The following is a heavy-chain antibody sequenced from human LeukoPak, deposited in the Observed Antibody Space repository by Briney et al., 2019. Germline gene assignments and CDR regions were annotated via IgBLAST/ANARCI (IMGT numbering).Heavy chain of an antibody. Sequence: PGRSLRLSCAASGFTFSSYAMHWVRQAPGKGLEWVAVISYDGSNKYYADSVKGRFTISRDNSKNTLYLQMNSLRAEDTAVYYCAKEAAYYDSSGSFDYWGQGTLVTVSS. V-gene: IGHV3-30*04. CDR1: GFTFSSYA. CDR2: ISYDGSNK. CDR3: AKEAAYYDSSGSFDY. D-gene: IGHD3-22*01. J-gene: IGHJ4*02.